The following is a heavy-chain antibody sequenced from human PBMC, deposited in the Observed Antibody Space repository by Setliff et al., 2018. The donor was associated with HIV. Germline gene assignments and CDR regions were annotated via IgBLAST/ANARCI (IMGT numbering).Heavy chain of an antibody. Sequence: ASVKVSCKVSGSTLTELSMHWVRQAPGKGLEWMGGFDPEDGEALYAQKFQGRVTMTEQKSTDTAYMELSSLRSEDTAVYYCARIVRPSYYYYYYMDVWGKGTTVTVSS. D-gene: IGHD3-10*02. V-gene: IGHV1-24*01. J-gene: IGHJ6*03. CDR2: FDPEDGEA. CDR3: ARIVRPSYYYYYYMDV. CDR1: GSTLTELS.